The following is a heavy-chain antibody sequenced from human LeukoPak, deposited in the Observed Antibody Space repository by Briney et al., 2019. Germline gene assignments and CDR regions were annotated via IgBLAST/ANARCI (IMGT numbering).Heavy chain of an antibody. CDR1: GGSFSGYY. D-gene: IGHD5-12*01. J-gene: IGHJ4*02. CDR3: ASSDGLPPRSDSSYDVFDY. CDR2: IYHSGRT. V-gene: IGHV4-34*01. Sequence: SETLSLTCAVYGGSFSGYYWSWIRQPPGKGLEWIGEIYHSGRTNYNPSLKSRVTISLDKSKNHFSLNLSSVTAADTALYYCASSDGLPPRSDSSYDVFDYWGQGTLVTVSS.